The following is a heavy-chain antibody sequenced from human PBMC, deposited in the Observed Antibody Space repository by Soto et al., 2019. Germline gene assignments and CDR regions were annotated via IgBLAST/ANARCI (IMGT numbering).Heavy chain of an antibody. CDR2: INVDNGET. CDR3: ARWISGGYSDWFDP. Sequence: QVQLEQSGAEVKKPGASVKVSCKASGYNFMRYGFTWVRQAPGQGLEWMGWINVDNGETKYPQKIQGRVTMTTDTSTSTVYMELRSLTSDDTAVYYCARWISGGYSDWFDPWGHGTLVTVSS. D-gene: IGHD1-26*01. CDR1: GYNFMRYG. V-gene: IGHV1-18*04. J-gene: IGHJ5*02.